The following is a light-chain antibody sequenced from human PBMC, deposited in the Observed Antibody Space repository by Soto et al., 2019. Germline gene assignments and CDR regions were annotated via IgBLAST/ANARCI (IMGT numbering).Light chain of an antibody. CDR2: DVS. Sequence: QSALTQPASVSGSPGQSITISCTGTSSDVGGYNYVSWYQQHPGKAPKLMIYDVSNRPSGVSNRFSGSKSGNTASLTISGLQAEDEADSYCSSYTRRSTLVVFGGGTKLTVL. CDR3: SSYTRRSTLVV. V-gene: IGLV2-14*01. CDR1: SSDVGGYNY. J-gene: IGLJ2*01.